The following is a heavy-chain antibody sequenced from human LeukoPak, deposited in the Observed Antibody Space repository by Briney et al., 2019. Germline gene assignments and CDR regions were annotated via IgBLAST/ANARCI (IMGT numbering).Heavy chain of an antibody. Sequence: PGGSLRLSCAASGFTFSSYWMNWVRQAPGKGLEWVGFIRSKAYGGTTEYAASVKGRFTISRDDSKSIAYLQMNSLKTEDTAVYYCTRESYDFWKHAFDIWGQGTMVTVSS. V-gene: IGHV3-49*04. CDR3: TRESYDFWKHAFDI. CDR1: GFTFSSYW. CDR2: IRSKAYGGTT. D-gene: IGHD3-3*01. J-gene: IGHJ3*02.